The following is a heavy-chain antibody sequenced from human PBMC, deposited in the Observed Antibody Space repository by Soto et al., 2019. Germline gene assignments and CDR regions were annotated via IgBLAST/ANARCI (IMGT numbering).Heavy chain of an antibody. D-gene: IGHD3-22*01. CDR1: GFTFSSYA. CDR2: ISGSGGST. Sequence: PGGSLRLSCAASGFTFSSYAMSWVRQAPGKGLEWVSAISGSGGSTYYADSVKGRFTISRDNSKNTLYLQMNSLRAEDTAVYYCAKDPLVSGYYAPGLVYFDYWGQGTLVTVSS. J-gene: IGHJ4*02. V-gene: IGHV3-23*01. CDR3: AKDPLVSGYYAPGLVYFDY.